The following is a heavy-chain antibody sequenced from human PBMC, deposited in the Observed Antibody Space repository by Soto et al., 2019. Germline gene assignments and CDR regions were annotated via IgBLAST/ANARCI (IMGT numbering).Heavy chain of an antibody. CDR1: GGSISSGGYY. D-gene: IGHD2-8*01. V-gene: IGHV4-31*03. J-gene: IGHJ4*02. Sequence: SETLSLTCTVSGGSISSGGYYWSWIRQHPGKGLEWIGYIYYSGSTHYNPSLKSRVTISVDTSKNQFSLKLSSVTAADTAVYYCAREEGRCTNGVCYRRYFDYWGQGTLVTSPQ. CDR2: IYYSGST. CDR3: AREEGRCTNGVCYRRYFDY.